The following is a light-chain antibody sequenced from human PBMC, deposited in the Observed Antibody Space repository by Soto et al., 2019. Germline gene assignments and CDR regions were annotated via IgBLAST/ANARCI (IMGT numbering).Light chain of an antibody. V-gene: IGLV2-14*01. CDR3: SSYTSRSTLV. J-gene: IGLJ1*01. Sequence: SALTQPASASGSPGQSITISCTGTSSDVGGYNYVSWYQQHPGKAPKLMIYEVSNRPSGVSNRFSGSKSGNTASLTISGLQAEDEADYYCSSYTSRSTLVFGTGTKVTVL. CDR1: SSDVGGYNY. CDR2: EVS.